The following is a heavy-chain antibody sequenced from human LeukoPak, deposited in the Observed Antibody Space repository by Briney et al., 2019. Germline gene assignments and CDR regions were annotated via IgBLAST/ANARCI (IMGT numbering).Heavy chain of an antibody. CDR3: AREALGSYSSANNAFDI. CDR1: GGSISSGGYY. CDR2: IYYSGST. J-gene: IGHJ3*02. V-gene: IGHV4-31*03. D-gene: IGHD1-26*01. Sequence: SETLSLTCTVSGGSISSGGYYWSWIRQHPGKGLEWIGYIYYSGSTYYNPSLKSRVTISVDTSKNQFSLKLSSVTAADTAVYYCAREALGSYSSANNAFDIWGQGTMVTVSS.